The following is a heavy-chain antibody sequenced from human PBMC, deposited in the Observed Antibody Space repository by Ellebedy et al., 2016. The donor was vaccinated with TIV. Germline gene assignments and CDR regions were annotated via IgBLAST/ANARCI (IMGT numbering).Heavy chain of an antibody. D-gene: IGHD3-16*01. CDR3: VTWGQSYGR. CDR1: GFTFSSYA. Sequence: PGGSLRLSCAASGFTFSSYAMSWVRQAPGKGLEWVSNIRPSSDSKTYVDFVKGRFTIFRDNAKRSLFLQMNSLRVDDTAVYYCVTWGQSYGRWGQGSLVTISS. J-gene: IGHJ4*02. CDR2: IRPSSDSK. V-gene: IGHV3-48*04.